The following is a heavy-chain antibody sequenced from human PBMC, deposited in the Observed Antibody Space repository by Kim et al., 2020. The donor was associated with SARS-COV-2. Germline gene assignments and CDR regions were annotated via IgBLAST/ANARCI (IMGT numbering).Heavy chain of an antibody. D-gene: IGHD3-10*01. Sequence: VKRRFHISRDDSKNTLYLQMNSLKTEDTAVYYCTTSFGDYYYYGMDVWGQGTTVTVSS. V-gene: IGHV3-15*01. J-gene: IGHJ6*02. CDR3: TTSFGDYYYYGMDV.